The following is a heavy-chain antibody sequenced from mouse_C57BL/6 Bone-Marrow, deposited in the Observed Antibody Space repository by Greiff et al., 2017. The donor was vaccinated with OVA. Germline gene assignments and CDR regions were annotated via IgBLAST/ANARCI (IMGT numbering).Heavy chain of an antibody. D-gene: IGHD1-1*01. Sequence: VQLQQSGAELARPGASVKLSCKASVYTFTSYGISWVKQRTGQGLEWIGEIYPRSGNTYYNEKFKGKATLTADKSSSTAYMELRSLTSEDSAVYFCARRGDYYGSRENWGQGTTLTVSS. J-gene: IGHJ2*01. CDR1: VYTFTSYG. V-gene: IGHV1-81*01. CDR3: ARRGDYYGSREN. CDR2: IYPRSGNT.